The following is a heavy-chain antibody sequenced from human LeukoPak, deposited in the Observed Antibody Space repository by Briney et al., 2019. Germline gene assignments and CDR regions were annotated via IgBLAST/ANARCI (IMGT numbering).Heavy chain of an antibody. CDR3: AREDSGYGT. J-gene: IGHJ5*02. D-gene: IGHD5-12*01. CDR2: INHSGST. CDR1: GGSFSGYY. Sequence: SSETLSLTCVVYGGSFSGYYWSWIRQPPGKGLEWIGKINHSGSTNSYPSLKSRVTASVDTSKHQFSLKLSSVTAADTAVYYCAREDSGYGTWGQGTLVTVSS. V-gene: IGHV4-34*01.